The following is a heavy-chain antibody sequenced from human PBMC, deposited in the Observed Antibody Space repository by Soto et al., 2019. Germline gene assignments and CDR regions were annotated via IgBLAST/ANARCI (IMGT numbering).Heavy chain of an antibody. V-gene: IGHV1-8*02. J-gene: IGHJ6*03. CDR3: ARPGLPYYYYYYYMDV. Sequence: ASVKVSCKASGYTFTGYYMHWVRQAPGQGLEWMGWINPNSGNTGYAQKFQGRVTMTRNTSISTAYMELSSLRSEDTAVYYCARPGLPYYYYYYYMDVWGKGTTVTVSS. D-gene: IGHD5-18*01. CDR1: GYTFTGYY. CDR2: INPNSGNT.